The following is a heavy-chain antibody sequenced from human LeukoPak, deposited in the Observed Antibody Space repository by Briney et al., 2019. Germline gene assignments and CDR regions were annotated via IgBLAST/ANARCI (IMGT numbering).Heavy chain of an antibody. Sequence: SETLSLTCTVSGGSISSSSYYWGWIRQPPGKGLEWIGSIYYSGSTYYNPSLKSRVTISVDTSKNQFSLKLSSVTAADTAVYYCARGDYAPYGAFDIWGQGTMVTVSS. CDR3: ARGDYAPYGAFDI. D-gene: IGHD4-17*01. J-gene: IGHJ3*02. CDR2: IYYSGST. CDR1: GGSISSSSYY. V-gene: IGHV4-39*01.